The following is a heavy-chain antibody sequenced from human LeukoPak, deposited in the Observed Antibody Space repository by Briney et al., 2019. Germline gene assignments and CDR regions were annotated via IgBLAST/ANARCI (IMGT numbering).Heavy chain of an antibody. D-gene: IGHD6-19*01. CDR1: GFTFDDYA. V-gene: IGHV3-9*01. Sequence: PGGSLRLSCAASGFTFDDYAMHWVRHAPGKGLEWVSGISWNSGSIGYADSVKGRFTISRDNAKNSLYLQMNSLRAEDTALYYCAKDGYSSGWYYFDYWGQGTLVTVSS. CDR2: ISWNSGSI. CDR3: AKDGYSSGWYYFDY. J-gene: IGHJ4*02.